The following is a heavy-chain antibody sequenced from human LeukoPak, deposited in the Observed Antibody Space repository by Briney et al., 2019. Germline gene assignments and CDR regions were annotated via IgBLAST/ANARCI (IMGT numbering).Heavy chain of an antibody. CDR3: ARGHQYYDFWSGPYFDY. CDR1: GGSFSGYY. Sequence: SETLSLTCAVYGGSFSGYYWSWIRQPPGKGLEWIGEINHSGSTNYNPSLKSRVTISVDTSKNQFSLKLSSVTAADTAVYYCARGHQYYDFWSGPYFDYWGQGTLVTVSS. J-gene: IGHJ4*02. CDR2: INHSGST. D-gene: IGHD3-3*01. V-gene: IGHV4-34*01.